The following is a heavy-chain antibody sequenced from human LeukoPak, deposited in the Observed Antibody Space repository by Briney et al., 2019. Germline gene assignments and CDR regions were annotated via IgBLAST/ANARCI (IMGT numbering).Heavy chain of an antibody. CDR1: GFTFNSYS. V-gene: IGHV4-31*02. CDR2: IYYSGST. J-gene: IGHJ4*02. D-gene: IGHD3-10*01. Sequence: LRLSCAASGFTFNSYSVNWIRQHQGKGLEWIGYIYYSGSTYYNPSLKSRVTISVDTSKNQFSLKLTSVTAADTAVYYCVIMAGYWGQGTLVTVSS. CDR3: VIMAGY.